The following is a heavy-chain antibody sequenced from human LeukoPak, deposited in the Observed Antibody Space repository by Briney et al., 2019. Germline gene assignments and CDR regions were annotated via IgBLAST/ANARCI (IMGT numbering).Heavy chain of an antibody. CDR1: GFTFSSYG. J-gene: IGHJ4*02. CDR3: ARGFKYYYDSSGYLPSNDY. CDR2: IWYDGSNK. V-gene: IGHV3-33*01. D-gene: IGHD3-22*01. Sequence: GRSLRLSCAASGFTFSSYGMHWVRQAPGKGLEWVAVIWYDGSNKYYADSVKGRFTISRDNSKNTLYLQMNSLRAEDTAVYYCARGFKYYYDSSGYLPSNDYWGQGTLVTVSS.